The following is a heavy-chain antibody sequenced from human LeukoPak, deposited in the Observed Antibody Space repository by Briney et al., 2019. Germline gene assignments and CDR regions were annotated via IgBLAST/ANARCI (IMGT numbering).Heavy chain of an antibody. CDR1: GGSIRSDY. J-gene: IGHJ4*02. CDR3: ARQLGDSTGFLDY. V-gene: IGHV4-4*07. CDR2: IHISGYT. D-gene: IGHD3-22*01. Sequence: SETLSLTCTVSGGSIRSDYWNWIRQPAGKGLEWIGRIHISGYTKYNASLKSRVTMSVDESKNQFSLKLSSVTAADTAMYFCARQLGDSTGFLDYWGQGSLVTVAS.